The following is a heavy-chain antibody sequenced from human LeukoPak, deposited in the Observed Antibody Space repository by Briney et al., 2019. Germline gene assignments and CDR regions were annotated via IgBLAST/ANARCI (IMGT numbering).Heavy chain of an antibody. Sequence: SETLSLTCTVSGGSISSGDHYWSWIRQPPGKGLEWIGYIYYSGSTYYNPSLKSRVTISVDTSKNQFSLRLSSVTAADTAVYYCARDPGLGGSGSYKPIRPYGMDVWGQGTTVTVSS. J-gene: IGHJ6*02. CDR3: ARDPGLGGSGSYKPIRPYGMDV. CDR1: GGSISSGDHY. V-gene: IGHV4-30-4*01. CDR2: IYYSGST. D-gene: IGHD3-10*01.